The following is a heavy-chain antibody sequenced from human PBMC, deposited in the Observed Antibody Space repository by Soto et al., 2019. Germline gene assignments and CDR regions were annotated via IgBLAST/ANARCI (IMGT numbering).Heavy chain of an antibody. Sequence: SGPTLVNPTQTLTLTCTFSGFSLTTSGVGVGWIRQPPGKALEWLALIYWDDDKRYSPSLKSRLAITKDTSKNQVVLTMTNMDPVDTATYYCSHKSYLNWFDPWGQGTLVTVSS. D-gene: IGHD3-10*01. J-gene: IGHJ5*02. CDR3: SHKSYLNWFDP. CDR2: IYWDDDK. V-gene: IGHV2-5*02. CDR1: GFSLTTSGVG.